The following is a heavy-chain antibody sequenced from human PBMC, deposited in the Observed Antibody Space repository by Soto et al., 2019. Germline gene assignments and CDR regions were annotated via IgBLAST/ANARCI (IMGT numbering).Heavy chain of an antibody. Sequence: QLQLQESGPGLVKPSETLSLTCTVSGGSIRSSNYYWAWVRQPPGKGVEWIANIYYSGDTYFHPSLTNRLTVSVDTSKNQLSLKLSSLTAADTAMYYCASLQVPGNFDYWGQGTLDTVSS. CDR3: ASLQVPGNFDY. J-gene: IGHJ4*02. CDR2: IYYSGDT. V-gene: IGHV4-39*01. CDR1: GGSIRSSNYY. D-gene: IGHD6-13*01.